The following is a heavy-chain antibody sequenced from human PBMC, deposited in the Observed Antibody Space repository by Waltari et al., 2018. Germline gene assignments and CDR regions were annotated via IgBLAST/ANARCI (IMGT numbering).Heavy chain of an antibody. Sequence: EVQLVESGGGLVQPGRSLRLSCTASGFTFGDYAMSWFRQAPGKGLEWVGFIRSKAYGGTTEYAASVKGRFTISRDDSKSIAYLQMNSLKTEDTAVYYCTRVGGYCSGGSCPPNYWGQGTLVTVSS. CDR2: IRSKAYGGTT. V-gene: IGHV3-49*03. D-gene: IGHD2-15*01. J-gene: IGHJ4*02. CDR3: TRVGGYCSGGSCPPNY. CDR1: GFTFGDYA.